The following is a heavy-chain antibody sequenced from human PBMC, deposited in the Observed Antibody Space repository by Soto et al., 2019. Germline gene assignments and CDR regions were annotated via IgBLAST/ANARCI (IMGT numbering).Heavy chain of an antibody. Sequence: SETLSLTCTVSGVSISSYYWSWIRQPPGKGLEWIGYIYYSGSTNYNPSLKSRVTISVDTSKNQFSLKLSSVTAADTAVYYCAGGSSGYPYYFDYWGQGTLVTVSS. CDR3: AGGSSGYPYYFDY. CDR2: IYYSGST. J-gene: IGHJ4*02. D-gene: IGHD3-22*01. V-gene: IGHV4-59*01. CDR1: GVSISSYY.